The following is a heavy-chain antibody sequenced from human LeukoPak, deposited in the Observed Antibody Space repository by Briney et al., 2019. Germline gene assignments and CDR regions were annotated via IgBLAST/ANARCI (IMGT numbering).Heavy chain of an antibody. J-gene: IGHJ6*03. Sequence: GASVKVSCKASGYTFTSYGISWVRQAPGQGLEWMGWISTYNGNTNYVQRLQGRVTMTTDTSTSTAYMELRSLRSDDTVVYFCARVKVPAATTFYYYYMDVWGTGTTVTVSS. CDR2: ISTYNGNT. CDR1: GYTFTSYG. CDR3: ARVKVPAATTFYYYYMDV. D-gene: IGHD2-2*01. V-gene: IGHV1-18*01.